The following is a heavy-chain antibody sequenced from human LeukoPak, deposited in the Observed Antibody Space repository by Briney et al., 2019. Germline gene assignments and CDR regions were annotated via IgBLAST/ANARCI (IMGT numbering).Heavy chain of an antibody. Sequence: SETLSLTCTVSGGSISSYYWSWIRQPPGKGLEWIGYIYYSGSTNYNPSLKSRVTISVDTSKNQFSLKLSSVTAADTAVYYCARAWAVPPHWYFDLWGRGTLVTVSS. D-gene: IGHD1-26*01. J-gene: IGHJ2*01. CDR2: IYYSGST. V-gene: IGHV4-59*01. CDR3: ARAWAVPPHWYFDL. CDR1: GGSISSYY.